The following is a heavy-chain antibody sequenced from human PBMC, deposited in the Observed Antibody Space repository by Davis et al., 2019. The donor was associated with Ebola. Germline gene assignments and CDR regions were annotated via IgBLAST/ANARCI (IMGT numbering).Heavy chain of an antibody. CDR1: GFTFSGYD. Sequence: GESLKISCTVSGFTFSGYDMSWVRQAPGKGLEWVSLLSASGGGKYYADSVRGRFTISRDNSKNTMYLEMNSLRADDTAIYYCATDSSGYNYERLYYTYYMDVWGRGTTVSVSS. V-gene: IGHV3-23*01. D-gene: IGHD3-22*01. J-gene: IGHJ6*03. CDR2: LSASGGGK. CDR3: ATDSSGYNYERLYYTYYMDV.